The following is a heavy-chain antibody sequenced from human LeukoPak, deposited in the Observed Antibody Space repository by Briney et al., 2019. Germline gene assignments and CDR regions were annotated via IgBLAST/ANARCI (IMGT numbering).Heavy chain of an antibody. Sequence: PSETLSLTCTVSGGSISSYNWNWIRQPPGKGLEWIGYISESGSTNYNSSLENRVTLSLDTSKNEISLNLRSATVADTAVYYYWRQDALEKNPPPYYMDVWGKGTTVIVS. CDR3: WRQDALEKNPPPYYMDV. CDR2: ISESGST. D-gene: IGHD3-16*01. CDR1: GGSISSYN. J-gene: IGHJ6*03. V-gene: IGHV4-59*08.